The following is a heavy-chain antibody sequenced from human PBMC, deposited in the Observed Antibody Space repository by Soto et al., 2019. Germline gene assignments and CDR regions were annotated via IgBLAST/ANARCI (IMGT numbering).Heavy chain of an antibody. J-gene: IGHJ5*02. CDR3: ARLPSLLRYFDWLADWFDP. V-gene: IGHV2-5*02. CDR2: IYWDDDK. CDR1: GFSLSTSGVG. Sequence: SGPTLVKPTQTLTLTCTFSGFSLSTSGVGVGWIRQPPGKALEWLALIYWDDDKRYSPSLKSRLTITKDTSKNQVVLTMTNMDPVDTATYYCARLPSLLRYFDWLADWFDPWGQGTLVTVSS. D-gene: IGHD3-9*01.